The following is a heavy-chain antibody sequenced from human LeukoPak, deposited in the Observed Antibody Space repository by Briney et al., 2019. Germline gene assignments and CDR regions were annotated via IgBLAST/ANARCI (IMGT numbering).Heavy chain of an antibody. J-gene: IGHJ4*02. D-gene: IGHD6-19*01. CDR3: AFGPHQQWLLADY. Sequence: PGGSLRLSCAVSGVSFRSYAVGWVRQTPGKGLQLVSTITGSGDSTFYADSVNGRFTVSRDNSKNTLYLQMSSLRADDTALYYCAFGPHQQWLLADYWGQGTLVTVSS. CDR2: ITGSGDST. V-gene: IGHV3-23*01. CDR1: GVSFRSYA.